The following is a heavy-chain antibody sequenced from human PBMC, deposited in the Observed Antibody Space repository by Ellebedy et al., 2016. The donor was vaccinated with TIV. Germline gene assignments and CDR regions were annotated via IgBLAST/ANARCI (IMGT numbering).Heavy chain of an antibody. Sequence: GESLKISCAASGFTFSSYAMSWVRQAPGKGLEWVSAISGSGGSTYYADSVKGRFTISRDNSKNTLYLQMNSLRAEDTAVYYCAKEEEYDYVWGSYRYRRSAFDYWGQGTLVTVSS. CDR2: ISGSGGST. CDR1: GFTFSSYA. J-gene: IGHJ4*02. V-gene: IGHV3-23*01. CDR3: AKEEEYDYVWGSYRYRRSAFDY. D-gene: IGHD3-16*02.